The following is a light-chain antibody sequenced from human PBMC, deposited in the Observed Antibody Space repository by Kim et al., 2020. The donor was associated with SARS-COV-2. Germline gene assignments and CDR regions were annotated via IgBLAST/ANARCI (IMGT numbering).Light chain of an antibody. CDR1: ETIYND. CDR2: GAS. V-gene: IGKV3-15*01. J-gene: IGKJ4*01. Sequence: VMTQSPATLSVSPGERATLSCRASETIYNDLAWYQQKPGQAPRPLIYGASTRATGVPARFSGSGSGTDFTLTISSLQAEDFAIYFCQQKHYWPLTFGGGTKVDIK. CDR3: QQKHYWPLT.